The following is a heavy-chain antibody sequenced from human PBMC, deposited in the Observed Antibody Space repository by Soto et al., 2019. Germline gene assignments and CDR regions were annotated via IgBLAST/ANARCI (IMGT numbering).Heavy chain of an antibody. V-gene: IGHV3-30-3*01. D-gene: IGHD1-26*01. CDR1: GLTFSSYA. Sequence: QAQLVESGGGVVQPGRSLRLSCAASGLTFSSYAMNWVRQAPGKGLEWVAVISYDGSNKYYAGPVKGRFTISRDNSKNTLYLQMNSLRVEDTAAYYCARTEGVVGVRSRWFDPWGQGTLVTVSS. J-gene: IGHJ5*02. CDR3: ARTEGVVGVRSRWFDP. CDR2: ISYDGSNK.